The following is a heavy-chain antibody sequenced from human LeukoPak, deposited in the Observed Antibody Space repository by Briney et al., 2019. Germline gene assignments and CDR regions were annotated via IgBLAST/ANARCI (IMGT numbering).Heavy chain of an antibody. CDR1: GFTFSSYS. J-gene: IGHJ4*02. V-gene: IGHV3-21*01. Sequence: GGSLRLSCAASGFTFSSYSMNWVRQAPGKGLEWVSSISSSSSYIYYADSVKGRFTISRDNAKNSLYLQMNSLRAEDTAVYYCARVPVGAQLLDYWGQGTLVTVSS. D-gene: IGHD1-26*01. CDR3: ARVPVGAQLLDY. CDR2: ISSSSSYI.